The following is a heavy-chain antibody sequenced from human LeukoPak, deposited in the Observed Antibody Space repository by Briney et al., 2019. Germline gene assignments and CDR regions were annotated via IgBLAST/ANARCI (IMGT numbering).Heavy chain of an antibody. CDR3: AREDDYYDSSGYDY. CDR1: GESFSGYY. J-gene: IGHJ4*02. D-gene: IGHD3-22*01. Sequence: SKTLSLTCAVYGESFSGYYWCWIHQPPGKGLEWIGEINHSGSTNYNPSLKSRVTISVDTSKNQFSLKLSSVTAADTAVYYCAREDDYYDSSGYDYWGQGTLVTVSS. V-gene: IGHV4-34*01. CDR2: INHSGST.